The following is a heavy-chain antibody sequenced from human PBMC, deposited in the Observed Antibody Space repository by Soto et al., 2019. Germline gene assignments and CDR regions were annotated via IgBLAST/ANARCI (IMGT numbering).Heavy chain of an antibody. CDR2: IILIFGTA. Sequence: KVSCKASGGTFSSYAISWVRQAPGQGLEWMGEIILIFGTANYAQKFQGRVTITRDTSASTAYMELSSLRSEDTAVYYCARGIAPYYFDYWGQGTLVTVSS. CDR3: ARGIAPYYFDY. V-gene: IGHV1-69*05. CDR1: GGTFSSYA. J-gene: IGHJ4*02. D-gene: IGHD6-13*01.